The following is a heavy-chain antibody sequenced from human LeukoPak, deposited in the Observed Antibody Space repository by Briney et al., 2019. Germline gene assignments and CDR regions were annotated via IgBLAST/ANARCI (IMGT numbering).Heavy chain of an antibody. CDR3: AARSNWIQLINTYGMAV. Sequence: SETLSLTCTVSGGSISSYYWSWIRQPPGKGLEWIGYIYYSGSTNYNPSLKSRVTISVDTSKDQFSLKLSSVTAAYTAVYYCAARSNWIQLINTYGMAVWAQGPTVTVS. CDR2: IYYSGST. D-gene: IGHD5-18*01. CDR1: GGSISSYY. V-gene: IGHV4-59*01. J-gene: IGHJ6*02.